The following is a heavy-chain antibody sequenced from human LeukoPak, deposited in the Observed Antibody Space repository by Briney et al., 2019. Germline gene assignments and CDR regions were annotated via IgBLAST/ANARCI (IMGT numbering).Heavy chain of an antibody. D-gene: IGHD4-17*01. CDR3: ARDGDGDYFDY. CDR1: GYTFTRYY. J-gene: IGHJ4*02. V-gene: IGHV1-2*02. CDR2: INLNSGGI. Sequence: ASVKLSCTASGYTFTRYYMHWVRQAPGQGLEGRGWINLNSGGINYAQTFTGRVTMTRATSISPAYMGLSRMRSCDPAVYHCARDGDGDYFDYWGQGTLVTVSS.